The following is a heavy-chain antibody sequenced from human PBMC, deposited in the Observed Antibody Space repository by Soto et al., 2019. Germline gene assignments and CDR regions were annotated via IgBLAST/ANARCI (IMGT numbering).Heavy chain of an antibody. J-gene: IGHJ3*02. CDR3: TTAIWFGELLLGDAFDI. D-gene: IGHD3-10*01. CDR1: GFTFSNAW. Sequence: EVQLVESGGGLVKPGGSLRLSCAASGFTFSNAWMNWVRQAPGKGLEWVGRIKSKTDGGTTHYAAPVKGRFTISRDDSKNTLYLQMNSLKTEDTAVYYCTTAIWFGELLLGDAFDIWGQGTMVTVSS. V-gene: IGHV3-15*07. CDR2: IKSKTDGGTT.